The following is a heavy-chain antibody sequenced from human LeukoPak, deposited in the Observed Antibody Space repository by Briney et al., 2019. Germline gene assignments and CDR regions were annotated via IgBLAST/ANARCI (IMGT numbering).Heavy chain of an antibody. J-gene: IGHJ4*02. CDR3: ARGGATFGVGLYFDN. D-gene: IGHD1-26*01. V-gene: IGHV3-48*03. Sequence: PGGSLRLSCAASGFTFSTYEMNWVRQAPGKGPEWLSYTSKSGTTIHYADSVKGRFTISRDNAKNSLYLQMNSLRAEDTAVYYCARGGATFGVGLYFDNWGQGTLVTVSS. CDR2: TSKSGTTI. CDR1: GFTFSTYE.